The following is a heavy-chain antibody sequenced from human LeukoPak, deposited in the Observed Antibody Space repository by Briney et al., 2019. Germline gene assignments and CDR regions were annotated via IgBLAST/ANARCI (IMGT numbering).Heavy chain of an antibody. CDR3: ASVTNNYFDY. V-gene: IGHV4-31*03. CDR1: GGSIRSSGGYY. CDR2: IYYNGNT. Sequence: SQTLSLTCTVSGGSIRSSGGYYWSWSRQHPGKGLAWIGFIYYNGNTYYNPSLRSRLTTSVDTSKNQFSLKLSSVTAADTAVYYCASVTNNYFDYWGQGTLVTVSS. D-gene: IGHD4-11*01. J-gene: IGHJ4*02.